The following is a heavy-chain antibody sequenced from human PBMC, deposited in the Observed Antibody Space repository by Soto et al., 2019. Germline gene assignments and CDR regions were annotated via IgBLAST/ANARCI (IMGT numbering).Heavy chain of an antibody. CDR3: ERAGSTWRYFFDY. CDR2: VYYSGTT. Sequence: PSETLSLTCTVSGGSISSYYWTWIRHPPGKGLEWVGYVYYSGTTYYNPSLQSRVTISVDTSKNQFSLKVKSVTAADTAIYYCERAGSTWRYFFDYWGQGDLVTVSP. J-gene: IGHJ4*02. D-gene: IGHD6-13*01. CDR1: GGSISSYY. V-gene: IGHV4-59*01.